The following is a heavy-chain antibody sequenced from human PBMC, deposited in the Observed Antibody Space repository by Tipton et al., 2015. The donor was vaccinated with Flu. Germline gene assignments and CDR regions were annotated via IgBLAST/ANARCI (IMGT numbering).Heavy chain of an antibody. CDR1: GYTFTNYN. D-gene: IGHD1-1*01. J-gene: IGHJ3*01. CDR3: ARDKGAGTYTFDV. V-gene: IGHV1-46*01. Sequence: QSGPEVKKPGASVRISCTASGYTFTNYNMHWVRQAPGQGPEWMGIIYPSGGGTTFAQRFQGRVTLTRDKSTSTVYMELSSLRPDDTAMYYCARDKGAGTYTFDVWGQGTMITVSA. CDR2: IYPSGGGT.